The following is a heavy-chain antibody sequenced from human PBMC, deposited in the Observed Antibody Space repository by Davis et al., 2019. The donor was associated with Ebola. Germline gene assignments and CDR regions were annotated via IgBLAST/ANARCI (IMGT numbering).Heavy chain of an antibody. CDR1: GFSVSTNY. V-gene: IGHV3-53*01. CDR2: IHSGGRT. CDR3: ARDNRDYDTSHNWFHP. J-gene: IGHJ5*02. Sequence: GGSLRLSCTVSGFSVSTNYMSWLRRAPGRGLQWVSVIHSGGRTFYGDSVQGRFTISRDNFKNTLYLQMSSLKVEDTAVYYCARDNRDYDTSHNWFHPWGRGTLVTVSS. D-gene: IGHD3-22*01.